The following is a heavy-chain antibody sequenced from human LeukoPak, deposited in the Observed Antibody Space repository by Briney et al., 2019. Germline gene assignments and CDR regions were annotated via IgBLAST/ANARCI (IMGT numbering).Heavy chain of an antibody. V-gene: IGHV4-59*08. CDR2: IFYSGST. D-gene: IGHD5-24*01. CDR1: GGSISSHY. CDR3: ACRDGTE. Sequence: SETLSLTCIVSGGSISSHYWTWIRQPPGKGLEWIGNIFYSGSTNYNPSLKSRLTISVDTSKNQFSLKLSSVTASDTAVYYCACRDGTEWAHGTLVTVSS. J-gene: IGHJ4*01.